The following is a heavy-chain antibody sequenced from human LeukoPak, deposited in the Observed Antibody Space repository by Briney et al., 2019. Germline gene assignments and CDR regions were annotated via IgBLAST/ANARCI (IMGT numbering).Heavy chain of an antibody. Sequence: GGSLRLSCAASGFTFSSYGMTWVRQAPGKGLEWVSYIGGSSNSIYYADSVKGRFTISRDNARNSLYLQMNGLRAEDTAVYYCARSPIIWGQGTMVTVSS. CDR3: ARSPII. CDR1: GFTFSSYG. CDR2: IGGSSNSI. V-gene: IGHV3-48*01. J-gene: IGHJ3*02.